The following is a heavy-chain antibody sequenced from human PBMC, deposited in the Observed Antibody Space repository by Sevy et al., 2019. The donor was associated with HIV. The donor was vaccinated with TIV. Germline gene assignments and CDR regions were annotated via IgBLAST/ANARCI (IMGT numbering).Heavy chain of an antibody. CDR2: IWNDGSDK. CDR1: GFTFSNYG. Sequence: GGSLRLSCAASGFTFSNYGMPWVRQAPGKGLEWVAVIWNDGSDKYYADSVKGRFTISKDNYKNTLFLQMNSLRAEDTAVYYCAGYGEYGDYDGYWGQGTLVTVSS. V-gene: IGHV3-33*01. D-gene: IGHD4-17*01. J-gene: IGHJ4*02. CDR3: AGYGEYGDYDGY.